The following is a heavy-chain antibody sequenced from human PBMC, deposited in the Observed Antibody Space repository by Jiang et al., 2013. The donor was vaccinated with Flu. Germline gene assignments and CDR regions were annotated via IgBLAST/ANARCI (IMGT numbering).Heavy chain of an antibody. D-gene: IGHD2-21*02. CDR3: ARDQNCGGDCYSWGFDP. Sequence: PGLVKPSETLSLTCAVSGGSISSYYWSWIRQPAGKGLEWIGRIYTSGSTNYNPSLKSRVTMSVDTSKNQFSLKLSSVTAADTAVYYCARDQNCGGDCYSWGFDPWGQGTLVTVSS. J-gene: IGHJ5*02. CDR1: GGSISSYY. CDR2: IYTSGST. V-gene: IGHV4-4*07.